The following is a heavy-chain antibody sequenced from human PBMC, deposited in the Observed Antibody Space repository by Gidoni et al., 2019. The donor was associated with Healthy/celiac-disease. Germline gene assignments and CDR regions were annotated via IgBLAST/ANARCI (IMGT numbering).Heavy chain of an antibody. CDR1: GFTFSDSY. D-gene: IGHD6-13*01. Sequence: QVQLVESGGGLVKPGGSLRLSCAASGFTFSDSYMSWSPQAPGKGLEWVSYISSSSSYTNYADSVKGRFTISRDNAKNSLYLQMNSLRAEDTAVYYCARGDGDSSSWFPPAYYYYYGMDVWGQGTTVTVSS. CDR2: ISSSSSYT. CDR3: ARGDGDSSSWFPPAYYYYYGMDV. J-gene: IGHJ6*02. V-gene: IGHV3-11*06.